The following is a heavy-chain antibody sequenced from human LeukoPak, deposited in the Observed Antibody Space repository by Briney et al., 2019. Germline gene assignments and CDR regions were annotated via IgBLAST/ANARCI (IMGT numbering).Heavy chain of an antibody. D-gene: IGHD2-8*01. Sequence: SETLSLTCTVSGGSISSYYWSWIRQPAGKGLEWIGRIYTSGSTNYNPSLKSRVTMSVDTSKNQFSLKLSSVTAADTAVYYCARDIGLMVYAPYYFDYWGQGTLVTVSS. V-gene: IGHV4-4*07. CDR3: ARDIGLMVYAPYYFDY. CDR2: IYTSGST. J-gene: IGHJ4*02. CDR1: GGSISSYY.